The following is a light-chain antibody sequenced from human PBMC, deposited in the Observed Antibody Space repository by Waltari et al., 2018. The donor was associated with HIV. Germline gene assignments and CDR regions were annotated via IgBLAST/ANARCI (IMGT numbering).Light chain of an antibody. CDR3: QQASSFPHT. J-gene: IGKJ2*01. V-gene: IGKV1-12*01. CDR1: QNICRS. Sequence: IQVTQSPSYVSESVGGGVSLSCRASQNICRSLAWYQLKPGKAPKLLVYEASRLNDGVPARFHATGSRSNFTLDINNLQSEDFAIYVCQQASSFPHTFG. CDR2: EAS.